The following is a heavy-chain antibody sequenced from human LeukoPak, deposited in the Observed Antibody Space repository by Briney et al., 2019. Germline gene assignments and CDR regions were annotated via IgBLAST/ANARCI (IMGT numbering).Heavy chain of an antibody. V-gene: IGHV1-18*01. CDR2: ISAYNGNT. CDR1: GYTFTSYA. Sequence: ASVKVSCKASGYTFTSYAINWVRQAPGQGLEWMGWISAYNGNTNYAQKLQGRVTMTTDTSTSTAYMELRSLRSDDTAVYYCARDDTVRGEGWFDPWGQGTLVTVSS. CDR3: ARDDTVRGEGWFDP. J-gene: IGHJ5*02. D-gene: IGHD3-10*01.